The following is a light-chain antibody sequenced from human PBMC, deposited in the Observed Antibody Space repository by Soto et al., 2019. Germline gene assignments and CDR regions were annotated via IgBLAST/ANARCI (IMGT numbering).Light chain of an antibody. CDR1: QSVSSSY. CDR3: QQRSNWVT. V-gene: IGKV3D-20*02. Sequence: IVMTQSPGTLSLSPGERATLSCRASQSVSSSYLAWYQQKPGQAPRLLIYGASSRATGIPDRFSGSGSGTDFTLTISRLEPEDFAVYYCQQRSNWVTFGQGTRLEIK. CDR2: GAS. J-gene: IGKJ5*01.